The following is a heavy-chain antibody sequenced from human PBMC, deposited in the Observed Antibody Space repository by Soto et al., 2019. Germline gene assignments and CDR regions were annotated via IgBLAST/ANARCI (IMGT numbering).Heavy chain of an antibody. CDR2: ISSSSSYI. J-gene: IGHJ4*02. CDR3: ARDPLVGGYCSSTSCYVSY. V-gene: IGHV3-21*01. Sequence: GGSLRLSCAASGFTFSSYSMNWVRQAPGKGLEWVSSISSSSSYIYYADSVKGRFTISRDNAKNSLYLQMNSLRAEDTAVYYCARDPLVGGYCSSTSCYVSYWGQGTLVTVSS. D-gene: IGHD2-2*01. CDR1: GFTFSSYS.